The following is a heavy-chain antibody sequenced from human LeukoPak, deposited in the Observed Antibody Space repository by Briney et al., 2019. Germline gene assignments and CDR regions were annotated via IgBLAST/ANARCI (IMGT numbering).Heavy chain of an antibody. CDR1: GFTFSSYE. CDR2: ISSTGSSI. D-gene: IGHD3-16*01. J-gene: IGHJ4*02. V-gene: IGHV3-48*03. CDR3: AKLGDPFDY. Sequence: GGSLRLSCAASGFTFSSYEMNWVRQAPGKGLEWVSYISSTGSSIYYADSVKGRFTISRDNAENSLYLQMNSLRAEDTAVYYCAKLGDPFDYWGQGTLVTVSS.